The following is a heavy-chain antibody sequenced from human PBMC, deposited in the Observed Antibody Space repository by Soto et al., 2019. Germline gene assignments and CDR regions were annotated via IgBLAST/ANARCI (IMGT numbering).Heavy chain of an antibody. D-gene: IGHD3-10*01. V-gene: IGHV3-23*01. CDR1: EFTFSSYV. CDR3: AKGLYDNAVYYYAN. CDR2: IIASGGTP. J-gene: IGHJ4*02. Sequence: LRLSCAASEFTFSSYVMSWVRQAPGKGLEWVSSIIASGGTPYYGDSVKGRFIISRDNSRDALYLQMHSLRAEDTAVYFCAKGLYDNAVYYYANWGQGALVNVSS.